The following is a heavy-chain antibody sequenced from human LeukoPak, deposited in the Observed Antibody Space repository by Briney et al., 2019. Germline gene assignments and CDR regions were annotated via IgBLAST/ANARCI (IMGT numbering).Heavy chain of an antibody. Sequence: SETLSLTCTVSGGSISSYYWSWIRQPPGKGLEWIGYMYYTGSTNYNPSLKSRVNISVDMSKNQSYLKLNSMAAADPAVYYCTTSFSNDDYYMVVWGKGTTVSVSS. CDR1: GGSISSYY. CDR3: TTSFSNDDYYMVV. J-gene: IGHJ6*03. V-gene: IGHV4-59*01. CDR2: MYYTGST. D-gene: IGHD4-11*01.